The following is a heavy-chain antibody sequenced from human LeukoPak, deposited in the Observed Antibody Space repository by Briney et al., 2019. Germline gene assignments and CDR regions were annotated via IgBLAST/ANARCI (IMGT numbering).Heavy chain of an antibody. CDR1: GYTFTSYG. D-gene: IGHD6-19*01. J-gene: IGHJ4*02. Sequence: ASVKVSCKASGYTFTSYGISWVRQAPGQGLEWMGWISAYNGNTNYAQKLQGRVTMTTDTSTSTAYMELRSLRSDDTAVYYCARARGWASEPHYFDYWGQGTLVTVSS. CDR3: ARARGWASEPHYFDY. CDR2: ISAYNGNT. V-gene: IGHV1-18*01.